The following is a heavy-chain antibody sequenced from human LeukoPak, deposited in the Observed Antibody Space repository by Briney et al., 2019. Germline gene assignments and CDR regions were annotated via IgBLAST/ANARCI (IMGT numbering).Heavy chain of an antibody. J-gene: IGHJ6*02. V-gene: IGHV3-30-3*01. D-gene: IGHD2-21*02. CDR1: GFTFSSYA. CDR2: ISYDGSNK. Sequence: GRSLRLSCAASGFTFSSYAMHWVRQAPGKGLEWVAVISYDGSNKYYADSVKGRFTISRDNSKNTLYLQMNSLRAEDTAVYYCAKDFTHIVVVTASRTGYYGMDVWGQGTTVTVSS. CDR3: AKDFTHIVVVTASRTGYYGMDV.